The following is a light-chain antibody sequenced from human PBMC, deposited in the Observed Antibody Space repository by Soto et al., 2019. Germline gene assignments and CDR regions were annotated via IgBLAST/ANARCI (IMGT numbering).Light chain of an antibody. CDR3: QHYYEYSRT. CDR1: QSIGTW. V-gene: IGKV1-5*03. CDR2: KAS. Sequence: DIQMTQSPSTLSASVGDRVTITCRASQSIGTWLAWHQQKPGKAPKHLIYKASSLESGVSSRFSGSGSGTEFTLTISSLQPDDSVTYYCQHYYEYSRTFGQGTKLEIK. J-gene: IGKJ2*01.